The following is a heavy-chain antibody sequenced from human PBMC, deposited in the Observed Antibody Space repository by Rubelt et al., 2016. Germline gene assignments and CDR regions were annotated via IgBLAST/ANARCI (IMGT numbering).Heavy chain of an antibody. CDR1: GYTFTSYG. D-gene: IGHD6-13*01. CDR2: ISAYNGNK. Sequence: QVQLVQSGAEVKKPGASVKVSCKASGYTFTSYGISWVRQAPGQGLEWMGWISAYNGNKNYAQKLQGRGTMTTDTSTSTAYMELRSLRSDDTAVYYCARVISGVEYSSSWHFDYWGQGTLVTVSS. J-gene: IGHJ4*02. CDR3: ARVISGVEYSSSWHFDY. V-gene: IGHV1-18*01.